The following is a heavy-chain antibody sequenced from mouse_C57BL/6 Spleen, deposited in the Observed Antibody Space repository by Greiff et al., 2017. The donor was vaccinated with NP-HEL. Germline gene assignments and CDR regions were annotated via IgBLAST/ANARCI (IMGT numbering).Heavy chain of an antibody. D-gene: IGHD1-1*01. CDR2: IFPGSGST. V-gene: IGHV1-75*01. Sequence: VKLVESGPELVKPGASVKISCKASGYTFTDYYINWVKQRPGQGLEWIGWIFPGSGSTYYNEKFKGKATLTVDKSSSTAYMLLSSLTSEDSAVYFCARRYYGRSYYFDYWGQGTTLTVSS. CDR1: GYTFTDYY. J-gene: IGHJ2*01. CDR3: ARRYYGRSYYFDY.